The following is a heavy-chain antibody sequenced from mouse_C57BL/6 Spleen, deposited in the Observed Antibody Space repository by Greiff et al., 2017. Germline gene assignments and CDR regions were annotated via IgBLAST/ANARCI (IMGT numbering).Heavy chain of an antibody. CDR3: ARGGSSGYWFAY. Sequence: VQLQQPGTELVKPGASVKLSCKASGYTFTSYWMHWVKQRPGQGLEWIGNINPSNGGTNYNEKFKSKATLTVDKSSSTAYMQPSSLTSEDSAVYYCARGGSSGYWFAYWGQGTLVTVSA. V-gene: IGHV1-53*01. CDR2: INPSNGGT. D-gene: IGHD3-2*02. CDR1: GYTFTSYW. J-gene: IGHJ3*01.